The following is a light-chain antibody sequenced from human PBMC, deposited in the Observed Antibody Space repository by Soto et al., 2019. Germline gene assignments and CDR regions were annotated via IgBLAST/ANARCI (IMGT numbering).Light chain of an antibody. J-gene: IGLJ2*01. CDR3: AAWDDSLNGVV. Sequence: QSVLTQPPSASGTPGQRVTISCSGSSSNIGSNTVNWYQQLPGTAPKLLIYSNNQRPSGVPDRFSCSKSGTSASLAISGLQSEDEADYYCAAWDDSLNGVVFGGGTQLTVL. CDR1: SSNIGSNT. CDR2: SNN. V-gene: IGLV1-44*01.